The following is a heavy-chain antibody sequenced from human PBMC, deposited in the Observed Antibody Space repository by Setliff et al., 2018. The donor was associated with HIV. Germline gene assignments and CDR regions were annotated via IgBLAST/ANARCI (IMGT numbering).Heavy chain of an antibody. CDR3: ARGKNTGHLLEKIHGAFNI. Sequence: SETLSLTCAVFGGSLNSAYYWGWIRQSPGRGLQWIGSLFYRGATYYNPSFKSRVHISLDASRNQFFLNLTSLNSPATAVYYCARGKNTGHLLEKIHGAFNIWGQGIMVTVSS. J-gene: IGHJ4*01. V-gene: IGHV4-38-2*01. D-gene: IGHD3-3*01. CDR2: LFYRGAT. CDR1: GGSLNSAYY.